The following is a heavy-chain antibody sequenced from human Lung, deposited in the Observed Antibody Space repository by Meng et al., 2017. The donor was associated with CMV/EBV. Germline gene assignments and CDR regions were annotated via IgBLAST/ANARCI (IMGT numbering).Heavy chain of an antibody. V-gene: IGHV1-2*02. Sequence: ASVKVSXKASGYTFTGDYLHWVRQAPGQGLEWMASIDPKSGDTKFAQKFQGRVTMTRDTSISTLYMQLSTLRSDDTAVYYCAKEESGYYDALDIWGQGTMVTVS. D-gene: IGHD3-3*01. CDR2: IDPKSGDT. J-gene: IGHJ3*02. CDR1: GYTFTGDY. CDR3: AKEESGYYDALDI.